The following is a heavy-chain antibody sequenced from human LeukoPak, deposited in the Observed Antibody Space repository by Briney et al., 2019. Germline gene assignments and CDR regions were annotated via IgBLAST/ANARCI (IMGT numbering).Heavy chain of an antibody. CDR1: GFTFDDYA. D-gene: IGHD5-24*01. J-gene: IGHJ4*02. CDR3: AKGKDGSNLGGVDY. Sequence: GRSLRLSCAASGFTFDDYAMHWVRQAPGKGLEWVSGISWNSGSIGYADSVKGRFTISRNNAKNSLYLQMNSLRAEDTALYYCAKGKDGSNLGGVDYWGQGTLVTVSS. CDR2: ISWNSGSI. V-gene: IGHV3-9*01.